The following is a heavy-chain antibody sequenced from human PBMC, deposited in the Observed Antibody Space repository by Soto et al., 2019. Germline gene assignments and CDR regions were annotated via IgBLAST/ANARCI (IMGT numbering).Heavy chain of an antibody. J-gene: IGHJ3*02. V-gene: IGHV1-18*01. D-gene: IGHD3-3*01. Sequence: GAAVKVSCKASGYTFTSYGISWVRQAPGQGLEWMGWISAYNGNTNYAQKLQGRVTMTTDTSTSTAYMELRSLRSDDTAVYYCARDANDFWSGYLCAFDIWGQGTMVTVS. CDR2: ISAYNGNT. CDR3: ARDANDFWSGYLCAFDI. CDR1: GYTFTSYG.